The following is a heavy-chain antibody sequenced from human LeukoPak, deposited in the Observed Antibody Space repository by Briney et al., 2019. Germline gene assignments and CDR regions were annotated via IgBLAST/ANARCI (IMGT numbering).Heavy chain of an antibody. CDR1: GFTFSRYA. V-gene: IGHV3-23*01. CDR3: AKKRRDGYNPFDY. Sequence: PGGSLRLSCAASGFTFSRYAMSWVRQAPGKGLEWVCGISSSGESPYYADPVEGRFTISRDNSKNTLYLEINSLRAEDTAVFYCAKKRRDGYNPFDYLGQGTLVTVSS. CDR2: ISSSGESP. J-gene: IGHJ4*02. D-gene: IGHD5-24*01.